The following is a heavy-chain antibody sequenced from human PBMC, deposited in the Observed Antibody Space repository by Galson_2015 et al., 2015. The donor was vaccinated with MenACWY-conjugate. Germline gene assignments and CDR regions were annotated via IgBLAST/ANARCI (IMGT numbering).Heavy chain of an antibody. CDR2: ISSSSSTI. D-gene: IGHD5-18*01. CDR1: GFTFSSYS. CDR3: ARGGRGYSYGLGY. V-gene: IGHV3-48*04. Sequence: SLRLSCAASGFTFSSYSMNWVRQAPGKGLEWVSYISSSSSTIYYADSVKGRFTISRDNAKNSVYLQMNSLGAEDTAVYYCARGGRGYSYGLGYWGQGTLVTVSS. J-gene: IGHJ4*02.